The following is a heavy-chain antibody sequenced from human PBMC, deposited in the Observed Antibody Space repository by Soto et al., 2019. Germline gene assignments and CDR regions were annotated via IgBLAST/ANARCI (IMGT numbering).Heavy chain of an antibody. CDR2: IIPIFGTA. J-gene: IGHJ5*02. V-gene: IGHV1-69*13. CDR1: GGTFSSYA. Sequence: SVKVSCKASGGTFSSYAISWVRQAPGQGLEWMGGIIPIFGTANYAQKFQGRVTITADESTSTAYMELSSLRSEDTAVYYCARDYVGPGIAVANWFDPWGQGTLVTVSS. CDR3: ARDYVGPGIAVANWFDP. D-gene: IGHD6-19*01.